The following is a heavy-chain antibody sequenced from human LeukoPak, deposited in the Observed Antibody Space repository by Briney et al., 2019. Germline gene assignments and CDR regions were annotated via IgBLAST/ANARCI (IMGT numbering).Heavy chain of an antibody. D-gene: IGHD6-19*01. Sequence: GGSLRLSCAASGFTFSSYAMSWVLQAPGKGLEWVSAISGSGGSTYYADSVKGRFTISRDNSKNTLYLQMNSLRAEDTAIYYCAKRGMAVAGPYYFNYWGQGTLVTVSS. CDR3: AKRGMAVAGPYYFNY. J-gene: IGHJ4*02. CDR2: ISGSGGST. V-gene: IGHV3-23*01. CDR1: GFTFSSYA.